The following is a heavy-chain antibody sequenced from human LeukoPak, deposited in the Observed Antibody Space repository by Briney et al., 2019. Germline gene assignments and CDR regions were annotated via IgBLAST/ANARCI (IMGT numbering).Heavy chain of an antibody. CDR1: GGSFSGYY. CDR2: INHSGST. J-gene: IGHJ5*02. V-gene: IGHV4-34*01. D-gene: IGHD3-22*01. CDR3: ARRNYYDSSGPRGWFDP. Sequence: KPSETLSLTCAVYGGSFSGYYWSWIRQPPGKELEWIGEINHSGSTNYNPSLKSRVTISVDTSKNQFSLKLSSVTAADTAVYYCARRNYYDSSGPRGWFDPWGQGTLVTVSS.